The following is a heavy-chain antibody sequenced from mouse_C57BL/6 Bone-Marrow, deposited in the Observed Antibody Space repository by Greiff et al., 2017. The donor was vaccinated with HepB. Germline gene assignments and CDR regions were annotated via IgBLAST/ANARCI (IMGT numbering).Heavy chain of an antibody. Sequence: QVQLQQPGAELVKPGASVKVSCKASGYTFTSYWMHWVKQRPGQGLEWIGRIHPSDSDTNYNQKFKGKATLTVDKSSSTAYMQLISLTSEDSAVYYFAIEMVNTTVVASDYFDYWGQGTTLTVSS. CDR3: AIEMVNTTVVASDYFDY. CDR1: GYTFTSYW. V-gene: IGHV1-74*01. CDR2: IHPSDSDT. J-gene: IGHJ2*01. D-gene: IGHD1-1*01.